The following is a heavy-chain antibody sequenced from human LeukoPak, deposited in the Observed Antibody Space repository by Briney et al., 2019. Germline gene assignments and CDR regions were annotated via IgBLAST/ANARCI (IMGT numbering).Heavy chain of an antibody. V-gene: IGHV1-69*01. D-gene: IGHD4-11*01. CDR3: ARDTPSTVTTPYYMDV. CDR1: GGTFSSYA. J-gene: IGHJ6*03. Sequence: SVKVSCKASGGTFSSYAISWVRQAPGQGLEWMGGIIPIFGTANYAQKFQGRVTITADESTSTAYMELSSLRSEDTAVYYCARDTPSTVTTPYYMDVWGKGTTVTVSS. CDR2: IIPIFGTA.